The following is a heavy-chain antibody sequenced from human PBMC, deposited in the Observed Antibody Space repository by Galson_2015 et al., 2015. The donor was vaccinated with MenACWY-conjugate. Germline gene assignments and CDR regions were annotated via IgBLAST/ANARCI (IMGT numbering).Heavy chain of an antibody. Sequence: TLSLTCTVPGGSISTFYWSWIRQSPGKGLEWIGYIYHTGITYYNPSLKSRVSISVDTAMDQFSLKVNSVTPADTAVYFCARAGGWVGTANYWGQGILVTVSS. CDR3: ARAGGWVGTANY. CDR1: GGSISTFY. V-gene: IGHV4-59*01. D-gene: IGHD4-23*01. J-gene: IGHJ4*02. CDR2: IYHTGIT.